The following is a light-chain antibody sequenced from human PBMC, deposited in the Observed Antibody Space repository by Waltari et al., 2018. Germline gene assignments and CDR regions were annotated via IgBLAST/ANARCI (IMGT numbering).Light chain of an antibody. CDR3: HSRDASGVGGS. J-gene: IGLJ2*01. V-gene: IGLV3-19*01. CDR1: SLRSYY. CDR2: EQN. Sequence: SSELTQDPAVSVAMGQTVRITCQGNSLRSYYASWYQQRPGKAPRLVIFEQNNRPSGVPDRFSGSNSDNTASLTITGAQAEDEASYYCHSRDASGVGGSFGGGTKLTVL.